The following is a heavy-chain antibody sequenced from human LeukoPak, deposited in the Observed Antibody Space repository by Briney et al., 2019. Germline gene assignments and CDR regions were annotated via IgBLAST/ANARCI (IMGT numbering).Heavy chain of an antibody. CDR1: GDSITGYY. CDR2: IYYTGNT. J-gene: IGHJ4*02. D-gene: IGHD6-13*01. V-gene: IGHV4-39*07. CDR3: ASSIGIRAAAVAAFDY. Sequence: SETLSLTCSVSGDSITGYYWGWIRQPPGKGLEWIGNIYYTGNTYYNSSLKSRVTISVDMSKNQFSLKLSSVTAADTAVYYCASSIGIRAAAVAAFDYWGQGTLVTVSS.